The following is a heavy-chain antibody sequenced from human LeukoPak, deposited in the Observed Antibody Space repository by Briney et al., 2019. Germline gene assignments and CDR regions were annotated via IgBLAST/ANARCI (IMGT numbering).Heavy chain of an antibody. CDR2: MNPNSGNT. D-gene: IGHD3-3*01. Sequence: GASVKVSCKASGYTFTSYDINWVRQATGQGLEWMGWMNPNSGNTGYAQKFQGRVTITADESTSTAYMELSSLRSEDTAVYYCARDEGVVRPYYYYMDVWGKGTTVTVSS. V-gene: IGHV1-8*03. J-gene: IGHJ6*03. CDR3: ARDEGVVRPYYYYMDV. CDR1: GYTFTSYD.